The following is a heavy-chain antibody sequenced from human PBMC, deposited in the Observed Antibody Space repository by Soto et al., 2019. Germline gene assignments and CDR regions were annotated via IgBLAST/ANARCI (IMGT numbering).Heavy chain of an antibody. Sequence: EVQLLESGGGLVQPGGSLRLSCAASGFTFSSYAMSWVRQAPGKGLEWVSAISGSGGSTYYADSVKGRFTISRDNSKNTLYLQMNSLRDEDTAVYDCANAWFGEANLYYYYYGMDVWGQGTTGTVSS. J-gene: IGHJ6*02. CDR2: ISGSGGST. CDR1: GFTFSSYA. CDR3: ANAWFGEANLYYYYYGMDV. D-gene: IGHD3-10*01. V-gene: IGHV3-23*01.